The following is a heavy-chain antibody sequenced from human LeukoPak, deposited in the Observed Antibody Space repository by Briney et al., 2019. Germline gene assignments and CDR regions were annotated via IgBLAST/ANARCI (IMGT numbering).Heavy chain of an antibody. Sequence: GGSLRLSCAASGFTFSTYAMTWVRQAPGKGLEWVSTISGSGDNTYYADSVKGRFTISRDNSKNTLYLQMNSLRAEDTAVYYCAKDNIVATPGSWGQGTLVTVSS. V-gene: IGHV3-23*01. D-gene: IGHD5-12*01. CDR3: AKDNIVATPGS. J-gene: IGHJ4*02. CDR1: GFTFSTYA. CDR2: ISGSGDNT.